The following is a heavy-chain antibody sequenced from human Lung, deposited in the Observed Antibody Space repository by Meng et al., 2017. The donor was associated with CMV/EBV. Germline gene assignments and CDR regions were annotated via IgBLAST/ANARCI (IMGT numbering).Heavy chain of an antibody. D-gene: IGHD3-3*01. V-gene: IGHV1-46*01. CDR3: ARDPYYDFWDGYYAAYYYFGLDD. CDR2: INPSGGTT. J-gene: IGHJ6*02. CDR1: GYTFTNNY. Sequence: ASXXVSXKASGYTFTNNYIHWVRQAHGQGLEWMGTINPSGGTTRYTQKFQGRVTMTRDTSTATVYMEVSSLRSEDTAVYYCARDPYYDFWDGYYAAYYYFGLDDWXQGTXVTV.